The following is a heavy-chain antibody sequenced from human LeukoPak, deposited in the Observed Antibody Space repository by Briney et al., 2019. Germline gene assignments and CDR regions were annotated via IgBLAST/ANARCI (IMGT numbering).Heavy chain of an antibody. Sequence: GGSLRLSCAASGFTFSSYDMHWVRQATGKGLEWVSAIGTAGDTYYPGSVKGRFTISRENAKNSLYLQMNSLRAGDTAVYYCARGITMVRGERRFDPWGQGTLVTVSS. CDR1: GFTFSSYD. CDR2: IGTAGDT. J-gene: IGHJ5*02. D-gene: IGHD3-10*01. V-gene: IGHV3-13*01. CDR3: ARGITMVRGERRFDP.